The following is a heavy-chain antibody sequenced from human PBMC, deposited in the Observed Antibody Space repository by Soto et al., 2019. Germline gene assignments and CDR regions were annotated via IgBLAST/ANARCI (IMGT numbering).Heavy chain of an antibody. CDR1: GGSISSYY. CDR2: IYTSGST. V-gene: IGHV4-4*07. CDR3: AREDPVPNWFDP. D-gene: IGHD1-1*01. J-gene: IGHJ5*02. Sequence: SETLSLTCTVSGGSISSYYWSWIRQPAGKGLEWIGRIYTSGSTNYNPSLKSRVTMSVDTSKNQFSLKLSSVTAADTAVYYCAREDPVPNWFDPWVQGTLVTVSS.